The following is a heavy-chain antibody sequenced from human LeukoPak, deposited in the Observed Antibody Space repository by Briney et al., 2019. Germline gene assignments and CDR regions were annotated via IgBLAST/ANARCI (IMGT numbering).Heavy chain of an antibody. Sequence: ASVKVSCKASGSTFSNFALHWMRQAPGQRLEWMGWINGGTGHTKSSHKFQGRVTITTDTSATTAYLELSSLSSEDTAVYYCATFLNTGSYFFYFDSWGQGTLVTVSS. J-gene: IGHJ4*02. CDR3: ATFLNTGSYFFYFDS. CDR2: INGGTGHT. CDR1: GSTFSNFA. V-gene: IGHV1-3*01. D-gene: IGHD1-26*01.